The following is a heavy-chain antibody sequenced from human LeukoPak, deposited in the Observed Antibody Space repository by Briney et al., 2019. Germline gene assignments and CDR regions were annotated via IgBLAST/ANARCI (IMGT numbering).Heavy chain of an antibody. V-gene: IGHV4-39*01. Sequence: PSETLSLTCTVSGGSISSSSYYWGWIRQPPGKGLEWIGSIYYSGSTYYNPSLKSRVTISVDTSKNQFSLKLSSVTAADTAVYYCAGTYYYDSSGYWNDAFDIWGQGTMVTDSS. J-gene: IGHJ3*02. CDR1: GGSISSSSYY. CDR2: IYYSGST. CDR3: AGTYYYDSSGYWNDAFDI. D-gene: IGHD3-22*01.